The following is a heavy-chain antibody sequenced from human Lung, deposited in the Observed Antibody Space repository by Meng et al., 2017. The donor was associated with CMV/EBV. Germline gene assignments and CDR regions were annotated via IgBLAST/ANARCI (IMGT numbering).Heavy chain of an antibody. CDR2: ISYDGAKK. CDR1: GYSFGNYA. D-gene: IGHD3-22*01. CDR3: ARVYYDSTNYYFSFGY. J-gene: IGHJ4*02. V-gene: IGHV3-30*04. Sequence: SCVGSGYSFGNYAMHWVRQAPGKGLEWVAVISYDGAKKFYTDSVKGRFTISRDNSKNTLILQMNSLRTEDTAVYYCARVYYDSTNYYFSFGYWGQGXLVTVSS.